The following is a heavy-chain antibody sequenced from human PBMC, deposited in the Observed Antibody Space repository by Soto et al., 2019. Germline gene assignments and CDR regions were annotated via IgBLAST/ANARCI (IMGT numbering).Heavy chain of an antibody. Sequence: GGSLRLSCAASGFTFSGYDMSWIRQAPGKGLEWVSYISSSGSTIYYADSVKGRFTMSRGNAKNSMYLQMNSLRAEDTAVYYCARDYDSSGYPRYYFDYWGQGTLVTVSS. CDR3: ARDYDSSGYPRYYFDY. D-gene: IGHD3-22*01. CDR2: ISSSGSTI. J-gene: IGHJ4*02. CDR1: GFTFSGYD. V-gene: IGHV3-11*01.